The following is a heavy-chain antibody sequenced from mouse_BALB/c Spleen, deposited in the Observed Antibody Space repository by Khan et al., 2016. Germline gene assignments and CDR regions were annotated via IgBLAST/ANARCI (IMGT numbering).Heavy chain of an antibody. CDR1: DYTFSTYW. V-gene: IGHV1-9*01. J-gene: IGHJ4*01. CDR2: ILPGSGDT. CDR3: ARGGLDY. Sequence: QVQLQQSGTELMTPGASVKISCKATDYTFSTYWIEWVKQRPGHGLEWIGEILPGSGDTNYNEKFMGKATITADTSSNTAYMQLSTLTSEDSAAYYCARGGLDYWGQGISVTVSS.